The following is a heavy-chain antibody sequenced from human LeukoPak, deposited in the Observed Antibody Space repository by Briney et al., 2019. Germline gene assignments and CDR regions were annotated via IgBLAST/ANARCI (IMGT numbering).Heavy chain of an antibody. CDR2: IYYSGST. CDR3: ARVKSSSFDY. CDR1: GGSISSYY. Sequence: SETLSLTCSVSGGSISSYYWSWIRQPPGKGLDWIGYIYYSGSTNYNPSLKSRVTISVDKSKNQFSLKLSSVTAADTAVYYCARVKSSSFDYWGQGTLVTVSS. V-gene: IGHV4-59*12. J-gene: IGHJ4*02. D-gene: IGHD6-13*01.